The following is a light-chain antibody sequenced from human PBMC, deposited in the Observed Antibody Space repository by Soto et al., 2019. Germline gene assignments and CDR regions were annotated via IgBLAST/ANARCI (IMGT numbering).Light chain of an antibody. CDR1: QSVSSS. Sequence: EIVLTQSPGTLSLSPGERATLSCRASQSVSSSLAWYQQKPGQAPRLLFSGASSRATDTPDRFSGSGSGTDFTLIISGVEAEDFAIYYCQQYGASPWTFGQGTKVDIK. V-gene: IGKV3-20*01. CDR3: QQYGASPWT. J-gene: IGKJ1*01. CDR2: GAS.